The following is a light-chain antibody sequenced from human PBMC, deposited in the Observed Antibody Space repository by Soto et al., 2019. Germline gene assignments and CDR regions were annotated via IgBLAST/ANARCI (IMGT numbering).Light chain of an antibody. CDR1: QTVTRN. CDR2: ATS. Sequence: DVQMTQSPSSLSAFVGDRVTIACRANQTVTRNLNWYQQKPGKAPSLLIYATSYLNDGVPSRLDGSGSGTDFTLTITSLQPDDFATYYCQQSYSSPFTFGPGTTVDVK. CDR3: QQSYSSPFT. J-gene: IGKJ3*01. V-gene: IGKV1-39*01.